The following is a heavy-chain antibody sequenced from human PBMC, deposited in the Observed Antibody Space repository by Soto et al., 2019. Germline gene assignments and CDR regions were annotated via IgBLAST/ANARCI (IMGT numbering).Heavy chain of an antibody. CDR3: SIDRPMYCSGGSCYSDYFDY. V-gene: IGHV4-59*01. CDR2: IYYSGST. J-gene: IGHJ4*02. CDR1: GGSISSYY. D-gene: IGHD2-15*01. Sequence: SETLSLTCTVSGGSISSYYWSWIRQPPGKGQEWIGYIYYSGSTNYNPSLKSRVTISVDTSKNQFSLKLSSVTAADTAVYYCSIDRPMYCSGGSCYSDYFDYWGQGTLVTVSS.